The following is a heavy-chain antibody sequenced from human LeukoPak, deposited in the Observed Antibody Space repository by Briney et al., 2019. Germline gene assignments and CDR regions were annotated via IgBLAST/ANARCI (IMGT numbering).Heavy chain of an antibody. CDR2: IYYTGST. CDR3: ARLHDYGVRVDC. J-gene: IGHJ4*02. D-gene: IGHD4-17*01. CDR1: GGSISTSSCY. Sequence: PSETLSLTCTVSGGSISTSSCYWGWIRQPPGKGLEWIGRIYYTGSTSYNPSLKSRVTISVDTSKNQFSLQLTSVTASDTAVYYCARLHDYGVRVDCWGQGTLVTVSS. V-gene: IGHV4-39*01.